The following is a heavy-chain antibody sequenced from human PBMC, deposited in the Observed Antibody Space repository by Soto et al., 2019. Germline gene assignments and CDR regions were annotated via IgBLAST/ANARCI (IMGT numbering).Heavy chain of an antibody. CDR3: ALASFDY. CDR2: INPDGGST. CDR1: GYTFISYY. J-gene: IGHJ4*02. Sequence: QVQLVQSGAEVRKPGTSVKLSCKASGYTFISYYMHWVRQAPGQGLEWVGIINPDGGSTSYAQKFQGRGTMTMDSSTSTVYMDLTSLRSDDTAVYYCALASFDYWGQGTLVTVPS. V-gene: IGHV1-46*01.